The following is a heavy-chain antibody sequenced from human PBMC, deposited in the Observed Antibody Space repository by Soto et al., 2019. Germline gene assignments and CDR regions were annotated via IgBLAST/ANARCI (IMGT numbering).Heavy chain of an antibody. J-gene: IGHJ5*02. CDR1: GGTFSSYA. V-gene: IGHV1-69*13. CDR2: IIPVFGTA. Sequence: GASVKVSCKASGGTFSSYAISWVRQAPGQGLEWMGGIIPVFGTANYAQKFQVRVTITADESTSTADMERSSLRSEDTAVYYCARDTWGTVVTLNPGAWFDPWGQGTLVTVSS. D-gene: IGHD2-21*02. CDR3: ARDTWGTVVTLNPGAWFDP.